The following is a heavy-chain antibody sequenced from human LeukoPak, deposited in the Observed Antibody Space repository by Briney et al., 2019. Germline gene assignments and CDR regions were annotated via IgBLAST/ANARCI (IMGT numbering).Heavy chain of an antibody. CDR3: ARDLRVGNYYYMDV. V-gene: IGHV4-59*01. D-gene: IGHD1-26*01. Sequence: PSETLSLTCTVSGGSISTYYWSWIRQPPGKGLEWIGYIYYSGSTNYNPSLKSRVTISVDTSKNQFSLKVRSVTAADTAVYYCARDLRVGNYYYMDVWGKGTTVTVSS. CDR1: GGSISTYY. CDR2: IYYSGST. J-gene: IGHJ6*03.